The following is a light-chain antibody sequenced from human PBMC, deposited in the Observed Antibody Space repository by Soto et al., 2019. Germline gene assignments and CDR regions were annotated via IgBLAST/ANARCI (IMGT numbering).Light chain of an antibody. Sequence: DIQMTQSPSSLSASVGDRVTITCQASQDISNYLNWYQQKPGKAPKLLIYDASNLETGVPSRFSGSGSGTDFTFTISSLQPEDSATYFCQQYNDFQYTFGPGTKLEI. V-gene: IGKV1-33*01. J-gene: IGKJ2*01. CDR1: QDISNY. CDR3: QQYNDFQYT. CDR2: DAS.